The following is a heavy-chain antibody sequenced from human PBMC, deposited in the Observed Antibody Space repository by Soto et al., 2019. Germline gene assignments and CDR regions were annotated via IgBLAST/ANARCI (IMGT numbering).Heavy chain of an antibody. V-gene: IGHV3-9*01. CDR3: AKGAISGTLNWFDP. Sequence: EVQLVESGGGLVQPGRSLRLSCEAPGFRFADYTMHWVRQAPGKGLEWVSGLTWNSESIAYADSVKGRFTISRDNAKNSLYLQMNSLRAEDTAFYFCAKGAISGTLNWFDPWGQGTLVTVSS. J-gene: IGHJ5*02. D-gene: IGHD6-13*01. CDR1: GFRFADYT. CDR2: LTWNSESI.